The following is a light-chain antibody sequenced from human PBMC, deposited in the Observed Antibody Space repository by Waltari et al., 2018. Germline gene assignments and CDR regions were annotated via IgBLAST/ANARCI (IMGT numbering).Light chain of an antibody. J-gene: IGKJ3*01. CDR2: ATS. V-gene: IGKV1-12*01. CDR3: QQANSFPIT. CDR1: QDIRNW. Sequence: DIQMTQSPSSVSASVGDRVTITCRASQDIRNWLAWYQQKPGKAPNLLIYATSSLQTGVASRFSGSGSGTEFTITISSLKTEDFATYNCQQANSFPITLGPGTKVDIK.